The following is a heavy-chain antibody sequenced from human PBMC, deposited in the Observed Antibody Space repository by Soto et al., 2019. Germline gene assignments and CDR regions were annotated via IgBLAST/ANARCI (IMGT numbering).Heavy chain of an antibody. D-gene: IGHD2-15*01. CDR2: IYHRGST. CDR1: GGSISRGGYY. J-gene: IGHJ5*02. Sequence: QVQLQESGPGLVKPSQTLSLTSTVSGGSISRGGYYYNWIRQLPGKGLEWIGYIYHRGSTKYNPSLKSRVTISVDTSKNQLSLELRSVTAADTAVYYCARDGAGGYGLGWFDPWGQGTLVTVSS. V-gene: IGHV4-31*03. CDR3: ARDGAGGYGLGWFDP.